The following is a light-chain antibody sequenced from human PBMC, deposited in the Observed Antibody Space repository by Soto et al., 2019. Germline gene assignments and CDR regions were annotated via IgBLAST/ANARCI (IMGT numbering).Light chain of an antibody. CDR1: SSDVGSYNL. CDR2: EAT. Sequence: QSVLTQPASVSGSAGQSITISCTSSDVGSYNLVSWYQQHPGTAPKLLIYEATKRPSGLSNRFSGSKSGNTASLTISGLQAEDDADYYCCSFAGSSTLVVFGAGTKLTVL. CDR3: CSFAGSSTLVV. V-gene: IGLV2-23*02. J-gene: IGLJ2*01.